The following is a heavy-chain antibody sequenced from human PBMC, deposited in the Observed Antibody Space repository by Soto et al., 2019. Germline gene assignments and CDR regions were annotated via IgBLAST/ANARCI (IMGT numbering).Heavy chain of an antibody. Sequence: SETLSLSCTVSWDSISSSSYYWGWIRQPPGKGLEWIGYIYYSGSTYYNPSLKSRVTISVDTSKNQFSLKLSSVTAADTAVYYCARDHVLLWFGELFDYYYYGMDVWGQGTTVTVS. J-gene: IGHJ6*02. D-gene: IGHD3-10*01. CDR3: ARDHVLLWFGELFDYYYYGMDV. CDR2: IYYSGST. CDR1: WDSISSSSYY. V-gene: IGHV4-39*07.